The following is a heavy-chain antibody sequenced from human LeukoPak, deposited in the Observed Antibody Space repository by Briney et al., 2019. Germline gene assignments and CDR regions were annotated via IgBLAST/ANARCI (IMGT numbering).Heavy chain of an antibody. CDR3: ARESSGWYGDPFSNWFDP. V-gene: IGHV4-59*01. D-gene: IGHD6-19*01. J-gene: IGHJ5*02. Sequence: PSETLSLTCTVSGGSISSYYWSWIRQPPGKGLEWIGYIYYSGSTNYNPSLKSRVTISVDTSKNQFSLKLSSVTATDTAVYYCARESSGWYGDPFSNWFDPWGQGTLVTVSS. CDR2: IYYSGST. CDR1: GGSISSYY.